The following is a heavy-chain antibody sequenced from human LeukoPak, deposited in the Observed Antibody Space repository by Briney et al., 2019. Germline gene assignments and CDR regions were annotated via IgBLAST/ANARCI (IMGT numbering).Heavy chain of an antibody. CDR2: MNPNSGNT. Sequence: GASVKVSCKASGYTFTGYYMHWVRQATGQGLEWMGWMNPNSGNTGYAQKFQGRVTITRNTSISTAYMELSSLRSEDTAVYYCARASSSWYFDYWGQGTLVTVSS. V-gene: IGHV1-8*03. D-gene: IGHD6-13*01. J-gene: IGHJ4*02. CDR3: ARASSSWYFDY. CDR1: GYTFTGYY.